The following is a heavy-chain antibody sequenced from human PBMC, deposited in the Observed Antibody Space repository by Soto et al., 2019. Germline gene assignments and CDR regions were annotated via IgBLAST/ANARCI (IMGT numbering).Heavy chain of an antibody. Sequence: QVQLVESGGGLVKPGGSLRLSCAACGFAFSDYYMSWIRQAPGKRLRWVSYISNSGSTIYFADSVKGRFTISRDNAKNSLYLQMNSLRAEDSAVYYCARQKAWTGEWLSLYAPGMDVWGQGTTVTFSS. D-gene: IGHD3-22*01. CDR1: GFAFSDYY. CDR3: ARQKAWTGEWLSLYAPGMDV. J-gene: IGHJ6*02. V-gene: IGHV3-11*01. CDR2: ISNSGSTI.